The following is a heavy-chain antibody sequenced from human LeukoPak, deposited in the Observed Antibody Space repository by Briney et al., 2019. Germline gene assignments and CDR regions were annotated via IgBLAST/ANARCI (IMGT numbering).Heavy chain of an antibody. V-gene: IGHV1-69*13. D-gene: IGHD3-22*01. CDR2: IIPIFGTA. Sequence: SVKVSCKASGGTFSSYAISWVRQAPGQGLEWMGGIIPIFGTANYAQKFQGRVTITADESTSTAYMELSSLRSEDTAVYYCASISSGYSFGPIDYWGQGTLVTVSS. CDR3: ASISSGYSFGPIDY. CDR1: GGTFSSYA. J-gene: IGHJ4*02.